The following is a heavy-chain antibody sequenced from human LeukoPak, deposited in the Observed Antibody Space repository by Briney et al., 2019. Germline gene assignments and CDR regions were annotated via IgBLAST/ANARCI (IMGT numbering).Heavy chain of an antibody. CDR2: ISYDGSNK. D-gene: IGHD3-16*01. Sequence: PGGSLRLSCAASGFTFSSYGMHWVRQAPGKGLEWVAVISYDGSNKYYADSVKGRFTISRDNAKNSLYLQMNSLRDEDTAAYYCARIPGGYYYAMDVWGQGTTVTVSS. V-gene: IGHV3-30*03. J-gene: IGHJ6*02. CDR1: GFTFSSYG. CDR3: ARIPGGYYYAMDV.